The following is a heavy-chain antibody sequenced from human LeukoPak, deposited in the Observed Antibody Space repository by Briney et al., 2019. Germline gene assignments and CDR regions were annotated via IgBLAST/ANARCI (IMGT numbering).Heavy chain of an antibody. Sequence: GGSLRLSCAASGLTFNSHAMHWVRQAPGKGLEWVAFISYDGSNKYYADSVKGRFTISRDNSKHTLYLQMNSLSAEGTALYYCARDDAYYGSGSYPDYWGQGTLVTVSS. CDR2: ISYDGSNK. V-gene: IGHV3-30*04. CDR3: ARDDAYYGSGSYPDY. D-gene: IGHD3-10*01. J-gene: IGHJ4*02. CDR1: GLTFNSHA.